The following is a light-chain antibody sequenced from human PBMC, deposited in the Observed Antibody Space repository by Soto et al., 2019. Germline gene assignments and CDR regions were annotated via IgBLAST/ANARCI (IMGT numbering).Light chain of an antibody. CDR3: QVWDSSSDHWV. J-gene: IGLJ3*02. V-gene: IGLV3-21*04. Sequence: SYELTQPPSVSVAPGKTARITCGGNNIGSKSVHWYQQKPGQARVLVIYYDSDRPSGIPERFSGSNSGNTATLTISRVEAGDEADYYCQVWDSSSDHWVFGGGTKVTVL. CDR1: NIGSKS. CDR2: YDS.